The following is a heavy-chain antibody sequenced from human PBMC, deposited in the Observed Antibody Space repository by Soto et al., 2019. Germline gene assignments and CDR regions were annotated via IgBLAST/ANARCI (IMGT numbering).Heavy chain of an antibody. CDR3: ARMETFGSLNWFDP. J-gene: IGHJ5*02. V-gene: IGHV1-8*02. Sequence: GAPSKALCKASGYSSTSHDGIWVRQGKGQGLEWMGWMNPGSGDTGYAQKFQGRVTMTRDISIATAYMELSSLRSDDTAIYYCARMETFGSLNWFDPWGQGTLVTVSS. D-gene: IGHD3-16*01. CDR2: MNPGSGDT. CDR1: GYSSTSHD.